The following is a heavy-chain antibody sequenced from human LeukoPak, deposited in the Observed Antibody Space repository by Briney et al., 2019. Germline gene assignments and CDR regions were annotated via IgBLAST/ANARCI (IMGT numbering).Heavy chain of an antibody. CDR1: GFTFSSYA. CDR3: AKADYYDSSGYFDY. CDR2: ISGSGGST. V-gene: IGHV3-23*01. J-gene: IGHJ4*02. D-gene: IGHD3-22*01. Sequence: GGSLRLSCAASGFTFSSYAMSWVRQASGKGLEWVSAISGSGGSTYYADSVKGRFTISRDNSKNTLYLQMNSLRAEDTAVYYCAKADYYDSSGYFDYWGQGTLVTVSS.